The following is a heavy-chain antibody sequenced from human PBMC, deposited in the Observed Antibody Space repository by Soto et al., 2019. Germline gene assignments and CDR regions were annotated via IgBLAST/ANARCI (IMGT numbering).Heavy chain of an antibody. V-gene: IGHV5-10-1*01. CDR1: GYRFSSYW. CDR2: IDPSDSYT. CDR3: ARYLFGIANHGMAV. D-gene: IGHD3-3*01. J-gene: IGHJ6*02. Sequence: GESLKISCKGSGYRFSSYWISWVRQMPGKGLEWMGRIDPSDSYTNYSPSFQGHVTISADKSISTAYLQWSSLKASDTAMYYCARYLFGIANHGMAVWGQGTTVTVSS.